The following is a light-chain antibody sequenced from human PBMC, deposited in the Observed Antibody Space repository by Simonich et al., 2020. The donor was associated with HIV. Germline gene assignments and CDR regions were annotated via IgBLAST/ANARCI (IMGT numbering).Light chain of an antibody. CDR2: WAS. CDR3: QQYYSTPLT. Sequence: DIVMTQSPDYLAVSLGERATINCKSSQSVLYSSNNNNFIAWYQQKPGQPPKLRIYWASTRESGVPDRFSGSGSGTDFTLTISSLQAEDVAVYYCQQYYSTPLTFGGGTKVEIK. J-gene: IGKJ4*01. V-gene: IGKV4-1*01. CDR1: QSVLYSSNNNNF.